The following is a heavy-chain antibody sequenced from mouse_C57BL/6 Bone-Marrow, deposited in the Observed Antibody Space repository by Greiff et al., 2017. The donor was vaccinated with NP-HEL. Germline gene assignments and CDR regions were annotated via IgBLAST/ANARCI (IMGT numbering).Heavy chain of an antibody. V-gene: IGHV1-47*01. D-gene: IGHD1-1*01. CDR3: ARGVTTVGATAGWYFDV. CDR1: GYTFTTYP. CDR2: FHPYNDDT. J-gene: IGHJ1*03. Sequence: QVQLQQSGAELVKPGASVKMSCKASGYTFTTYPIEWMKQNHGKSLEWIGNFHPYNDDTKYNEKFKGKATLTVEKSSSTVYLELSRLTSDDSAVYYCARGVTTVGATAGWYFDVWGTGTTVTVSS.